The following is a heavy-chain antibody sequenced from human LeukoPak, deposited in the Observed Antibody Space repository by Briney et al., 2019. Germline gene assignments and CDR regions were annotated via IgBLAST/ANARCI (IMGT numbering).Heavy chain of an antibody. J-gene: IGHJ4*02. CDR3: AKDHGSSDWYYFDY. CDR2: IHYDGSNN. V-gene: IGHV3-30*02. Sequence: GGSLRLSCAASGFTFSSYAMHWVRQAPGKGLEWVAFIHYDGSNNYYAGSVKGRFTISRDNSKNTLYLQMNTLRADDTAVYYCAKDHGSSDWYYFDYWGQGTLVTVSS. CDR1: GFTFSSYA. D-gene: IGHD6-13*01.